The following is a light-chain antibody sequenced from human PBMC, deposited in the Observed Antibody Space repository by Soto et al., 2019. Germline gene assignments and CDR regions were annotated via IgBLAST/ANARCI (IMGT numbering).Light chain of an antibody. CDR1: SSDVGGYNY. J-gene: IGLJ3*02. V-gene: IGLV2-14*01. CDR2: EVS. Sequence: QSALTQPASVSGSPGQSITISCTGTSSDVGGYNYVSWYQQHPGKAPKLMIYEVSNRPSGVSNRFSGSKSGNTASLTISGLQAEDEADYYCSSYTSSSTRRVFGGGTKLTV. CDR3: SSYTSSSTRRV.